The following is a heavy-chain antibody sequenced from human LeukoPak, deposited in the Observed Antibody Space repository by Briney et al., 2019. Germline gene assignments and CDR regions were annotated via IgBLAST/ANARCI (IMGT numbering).Heavy chain of an antibody. Sequence: SETLSLTCTVSGGSISSYYWSWIRQPAGKGLEWIGRIYTSGSTNYNPSLKSRVTMSVDTSKNQFSLKLSSVTAADTAVYYCARSRYFDWLLYFDYWGQGTLVTVSS. J-gene: IGHJ4*02. CDR1: GGSISSYY. CDR2: IYTSGST. CDR3: ARSRYFDWLLYFDY. D-gene: IGHD3-9*01. V-gene: IGHV4-4*07.